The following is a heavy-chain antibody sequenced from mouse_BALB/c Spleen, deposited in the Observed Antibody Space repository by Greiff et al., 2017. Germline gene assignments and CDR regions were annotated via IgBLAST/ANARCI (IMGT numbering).Heavy chain of an antibody. CDR3: ARNWGVTTPFAY. D-gene: IGHD2-13*01. CDR1: GFSLTSYG. V-gene: IGHV2-2*02. Sequence: VKVVESGPGLVQPSQSLSITCTVSGFSLTSYGVHWVRQSPGKGLEWLGVIWSGGSTDYNAAFISRLSISKDNSKSQVFFKMNSLQANDTAIYYCARNWGVTTPFAYWGQGTLVTVSA. CDR2: IWSGGST. J-gene: IGHJ3*01.